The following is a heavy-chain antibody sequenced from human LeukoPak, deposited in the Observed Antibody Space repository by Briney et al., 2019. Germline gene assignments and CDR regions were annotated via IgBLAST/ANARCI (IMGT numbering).Heavy chain of an antibody. Sequence: GASVKVSCKASGYTFTGYYMHWVRQAPGQGLEWMGWINPNSGGTNYAQKFQGRVTMTRNTSISTAYMELSSLRSEDTAVYYCATRYCSSTSCYQPSWFGSAYYYYGMDVWGQGTTVTVSS. J-gene: IGHJ6*02. V-gene: IGHV1-2*02. D-gene: IGHD2-2*01. CDR3: ATRYCSSTSCYQPSWFGSAYYYYGMDV. CDR1: GYTFTGYY. CDR2: INPNSGGT.